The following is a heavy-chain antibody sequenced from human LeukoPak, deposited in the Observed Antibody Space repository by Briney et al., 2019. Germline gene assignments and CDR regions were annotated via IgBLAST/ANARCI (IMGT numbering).Heavy chain of an antibody. CDR1: GGSFSGYY. J-gene: IGHJ6*02. CDR3: ARGRGYSYGQSYYYYGMDV. CDR2: INHSGST. V-gene: IGHV4-34*01. D-gene: IGHD5-18*01. Sequence: PSETLSLTCAVYGGSFSGYYWSSIRQPPGKGLEWIGEINHSGSTNYNPSLKSRVTISVDTSKNQFSLKLSSVTAADTAVYYCARGRGYSYGQSYYYYGMDVWGQGTTVTVSS.